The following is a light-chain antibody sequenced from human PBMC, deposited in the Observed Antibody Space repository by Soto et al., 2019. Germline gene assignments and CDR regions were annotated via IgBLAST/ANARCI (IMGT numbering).Light chain of an antibody. V-gene: IGKV3-20*01. J-gene: IGKJ4*01. CDR2: GAS. CDR3: QQYGSSSLT. CDR1: QSVSSSY. Sequence: EIVLTQSPGTLSLSPGERATLSCRASQSVSSSYLARYQQKPGQAPRLLIHGASSRATGIPDRFSGSGSGTDFTLTISRLEPEDFAVYYCQQYGSSSLTFGGGTKVEIK.